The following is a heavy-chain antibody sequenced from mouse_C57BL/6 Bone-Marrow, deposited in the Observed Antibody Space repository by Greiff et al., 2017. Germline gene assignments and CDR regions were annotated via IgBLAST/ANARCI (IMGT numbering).Heavy chain of an antibody. Sequence: VKLQESGAELVRPGTSVKVSCKASGYAFTNYLIEWVKQRPGQGLEWIGVINPGSGGTNYNEKFKGKATLTADKSSSTAYMQRSSLTSEDSAVYFCARAWYYFDYWGQGTTLTVSS. J-gene: IGHJ2*01. CDR3: ARAWYYFDY. V-gene: IGHV1-54*01. CDR2: INPGSGGT. CDR1: GYAFTNYL.